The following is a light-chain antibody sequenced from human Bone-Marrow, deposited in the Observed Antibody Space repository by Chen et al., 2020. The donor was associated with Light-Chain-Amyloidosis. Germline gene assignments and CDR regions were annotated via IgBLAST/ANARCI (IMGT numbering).Light chain of an antibody. CDR2: DDS. CDR3: QVWDRSSDRPV. J-gene: IGLJ3*02. CDR1: NIGSTS. Sequence: SYVLTPPPWVSVAPGTTATIACGGHNIGSTSVHWYQQTPGQAHLLVGYDDSDRPSGIPERLSGSNSGNTATLTISRVEAGDEADYYCQVWDRSSDRPVFGGGTKLTVL. V-gene: IGLV3-21*03.